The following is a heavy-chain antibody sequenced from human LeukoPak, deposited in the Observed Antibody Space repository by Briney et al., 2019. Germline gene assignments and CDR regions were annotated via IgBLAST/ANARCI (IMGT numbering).Heavy chain of an antibody. CDR2: ISSSVSTI. Sequence: PGGYLRLSCAAPGFTFSSYEMNWVRQAPGKGLEWVSYISSSVSTIYYTDSVKGRFTTSRDNAKNSLYLQMNSLGAEDTAVYYCAREGGYSYGYYYYYGMDVWGKGTTVTVSS. V-gene: IGHV3-48*03. J-gene: IGHJ6*04. CDR3: AREGGYSYGYYYYYGMDV. CDR1: GFTFSSYE. D-gene: IGHD5-18*01.